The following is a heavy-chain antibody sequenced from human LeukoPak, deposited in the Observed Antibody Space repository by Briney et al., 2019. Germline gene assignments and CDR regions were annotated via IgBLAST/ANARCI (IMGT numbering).Heavy chain of an antibody. V-gene: IGHV1-2*02. D-gene: IGHD3-3*01. CDR2: INPNSGGT. J-gene: IGHJ4*02. Sequence: PRASVKVSCKASGCTFTGYYMHWVRQAPGQGLERMGWINPNSGGTNYAQKFQGRVTMTRDTSISTAYMELGRLRSDDTAVYFCARDVVPRSSGFWSGNDYWGQGTLVTVSS. CDR3: ARDVVPRSSGFWSGNDY. CDR1: GCTFTGYY.